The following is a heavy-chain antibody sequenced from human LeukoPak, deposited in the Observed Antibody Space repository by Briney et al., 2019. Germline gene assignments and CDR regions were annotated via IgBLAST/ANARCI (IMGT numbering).Heavy chain of an antibody. Sequence: ASVKVSCKASGYTFTSYDINWVRQAPGQGLEWMGWMNPNSGNTGYAQKFQGRVTMTRNTSISTAYMELSSLRSEDTAVYYCARGPRVLLWFGELSPPSDYWGQGTLVTVSS. CDR1: GYTFTSYD. V-gene: IGHV1-8*01. D-gene: IGHD3-10*01. CDR2: MNPNSGNT. J-gene: IGHJ4*02. CDR3: ARGPRVLLWFGELSPPSDY.